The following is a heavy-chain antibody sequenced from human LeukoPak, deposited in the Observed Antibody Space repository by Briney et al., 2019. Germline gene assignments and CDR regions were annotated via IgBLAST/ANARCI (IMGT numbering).Heavy chain of an antibody. CDR2: IKQDGSEK. CDR3: ARDQADSHYDNSDYGDFDY. V-gene: IGHV3-7*01. CDR1: GFTFSSYW. Sequence: GGSLRLSCAASGFTFSSYWMSWVRQAPGKGLEWVANIKQDGSEKKYVDSVKGRFTISRDNAKNSLYLQMNSLRAEDTAVYYCARDQADSHYDNSDYGDFDYWGQGTLVTVSS. D-gene: IGHD3-22*01. J-gene: IGHJ4*02.